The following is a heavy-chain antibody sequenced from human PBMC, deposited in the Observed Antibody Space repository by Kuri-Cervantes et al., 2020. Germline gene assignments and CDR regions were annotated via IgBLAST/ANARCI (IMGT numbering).Heavy chain of an antibody. V-gene: IGHV4-34*01. CDR3: ARVYALKWYFDL. J-gene: IGHJ2*01. CDR2: INRSGNT. Sequence: GSLRLSCAVYGESFSGYYWSWLRQSPGKGLEWIGEINRSGNTNYNASLKSRATISIDTSNNQFSLMVTSVTAADTAIYYCARVYALKWYFDLWGRGTLVTVSS. D-gene: IGHD5/OR15-5a*01. CDR1: GESFSGYY.